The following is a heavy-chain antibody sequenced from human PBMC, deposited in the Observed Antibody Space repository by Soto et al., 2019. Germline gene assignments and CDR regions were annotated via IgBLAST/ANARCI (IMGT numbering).Heavy chain of an antibody. D-gene: IGHD3-10*01. V-gene: IGHV3-30*18. CDR1: GFTFSSYG. CDR2: ISYDGSNK. CDR3: ANAGGEGYTGERGGIDY. J-gene: IGHJ4*02. Sequence: QVQLVESGGGVVQPGRSLRLSCAASGFTFSSYGMHWVRQAPGKGLEWVAVISYDGSNKYYADSVKGGFTISRDNSKNTRYLQLNSRRTADTAVYYCANAGGEGYTGERGGIDYWGQGTLVTVSS.